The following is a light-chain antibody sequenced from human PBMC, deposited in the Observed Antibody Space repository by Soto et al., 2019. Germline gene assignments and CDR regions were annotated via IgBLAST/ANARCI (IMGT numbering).Light chain of an antibody. CDR1: QSVRSN. V-gene: IGKV3-15*01. J-gene: IGKJ2*01. CDR3: QQANNWPPRGTT. CDR2: GAS. Sequence: EIVMTQSPATLSVSPGERATLSCRASQSVRSNLAWYQQKPGQAPRLLIYGASTRATGVPARFSGSGSGTEFTLPISSLQSEDFSVYYCQQANNWPPRGTTFGQGTKVEIK.